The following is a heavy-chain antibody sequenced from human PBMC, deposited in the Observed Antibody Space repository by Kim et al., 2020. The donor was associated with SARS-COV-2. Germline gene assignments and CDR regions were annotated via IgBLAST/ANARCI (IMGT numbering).Heavy chain of an antibody. CDR2: IKEDGRDT. CDR3: ARDPYDSSGYGAFDY. CDR1: GFAFSTSW. Sequence: GGSLRLSCVGSGFAFSTSWMTWVRQVPGKGLELVANIKEDGRDTYYVDSVKGRFTISRDNAKSSVYLQMNSLRAEDTAVYYCARDPYDSSGYGAFDYWGQGTLVTVAS. D-gene: IGHD3-22*01. V-gene: IGHV3-7*01. J-gene: IGHJ4*02.